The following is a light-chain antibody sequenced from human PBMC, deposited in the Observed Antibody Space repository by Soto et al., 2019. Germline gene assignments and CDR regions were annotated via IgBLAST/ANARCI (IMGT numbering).Light chain of an antibody. Sequence: EIVLTQSPGTLSLSPGERATLSCRASQSVSSNYLAWYQQKPGQAPRLLIYGASSRATGIPDRFSGSGSGTDFTLTISRLEPEVFAVYYCQQYDNSPPATLGQGTRVDIK. CDR2: GAS. J-gene: IGKJ1*01. V-gene: IGKV3-20*01. CDR1: QSVSSNY. CDR3: QQYDNSPPAT.